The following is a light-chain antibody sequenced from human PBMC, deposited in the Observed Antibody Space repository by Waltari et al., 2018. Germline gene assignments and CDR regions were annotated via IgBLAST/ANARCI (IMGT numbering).Light chain of an antibody. Sequence: EIVMTQSPATLSVSPGDRATLTCRASQAIDRRIAWHQQRPGQAPVPLIFGSNIRASGVPARFSGSGSGTEFTLTISSLQSEDFALYYCQQYHYWPPYTFGQGTRLQI. CDR3: QQYHYWPPYT. CDR1: QAIDRR. CDR2: GSN. V-gene: IGKV3-15*01. J-gene: IGKJ2*01.